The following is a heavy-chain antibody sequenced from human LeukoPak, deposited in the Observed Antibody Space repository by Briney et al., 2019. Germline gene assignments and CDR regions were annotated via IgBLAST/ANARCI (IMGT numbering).Heavy chain of an antibody. Sequence: PSETLSLTCAIYGGSFSHYYWSWIRQPPGKGLEWVGEIHPSGSTSFNPSLESRVSISKDTSKNQFSLKLTSVTAADTAVYYCSRGRDESKTGDYWGQGTLVTVSS. J-gene: IGHJ4*02. CDR2: IHPSGST. V-gene: IGHV4-34*01. CDR1: GGSFSHYY. D-gene: IGHD5-24*01. CDR3: SRGRDESKTGDY.